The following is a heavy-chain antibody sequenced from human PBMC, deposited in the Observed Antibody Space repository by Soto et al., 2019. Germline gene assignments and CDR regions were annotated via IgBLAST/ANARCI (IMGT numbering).Heavy chain of an antibody. V-gene: IGHV1-24*01. J-gene: IGHJ5*02. CDR1: GYTLTELS. CDR3: ARGTVVPATIKFDP. CDR2: FDPEDGET. D-gene: IGHD6-25*01. Sequence: ASVKVSCKVSGYTLTELSMHWVRQAPGKGLEWMGGFDPEDGETIYAQKFQGRVTMTEDTSTDTAYMELSSLTSDDTAVYYCARGTVVPATIKFDPWGQGTLVTVSS.